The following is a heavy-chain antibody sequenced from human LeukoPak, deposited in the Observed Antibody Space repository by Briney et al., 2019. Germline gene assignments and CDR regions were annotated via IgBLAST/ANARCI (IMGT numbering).Heavy chain of an antibody. Sequence: SETLSLTCAVSGGSISSSNWWNWVRQPPGKGLEWIGEIYHSGSTNYNPSLKSRVTISVDKSKNQFSLKLSSVTAADTAVYYCARVVRGDNSYYFDYWGQGTLVIVSS. J-gene: IGHJ4*02. D-gene: IGHD4-23*01. CDR3: ARVVRGDNSYYFDY. CDR1: GGSISSSNW. CDR2: IYHSGST. V-gene: IGHV4-4*02.